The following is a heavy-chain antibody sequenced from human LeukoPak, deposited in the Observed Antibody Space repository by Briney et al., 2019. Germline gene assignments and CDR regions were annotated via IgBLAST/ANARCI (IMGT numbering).Heavy chain of an antibody. D-gene: IGHD3-16*01. CDR3: ARVLYVGYFDY. V-gene: IGHV4-39*07. CDR2: IFNSGNT. J-gene: IGHJ4*02. CDR1: GGSIGSSSYY. Sequence: TASETLSLTCTVSGGSIGSSSYYWGWIRQPPGKGLEWIGNIFNSGNTYYNPSLKSRVTISLDTSKDQFSLRLSAVTAADTAVYHCARVLYVGYFDYWGQGTLVTVSS.